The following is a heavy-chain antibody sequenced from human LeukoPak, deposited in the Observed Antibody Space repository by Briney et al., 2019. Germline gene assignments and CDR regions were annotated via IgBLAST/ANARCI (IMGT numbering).Heavy chain of an antibody. J-gene: IGHJ4*02. CDR2: IYTSGST. CDR3: AREVYCSSTSCYIGGGVDY. V-gene: IGHV4-61*02. CDR1: GGSISSGSYD. Sequence: PSQTLSPTCTVSGGSISSGSYDWSWIRQPAGKGLEWIGRIYTSGSTNYNPSLKSRVTISVDTSKNQFSLKLSSVTAADTAVYYCAREVYCSSTSCYIGGGVDYWGQGTLVTVSS. D-gene: IGHD2-2*02.